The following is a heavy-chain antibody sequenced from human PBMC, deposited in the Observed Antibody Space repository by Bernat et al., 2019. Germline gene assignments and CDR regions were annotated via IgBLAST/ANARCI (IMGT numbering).Heavy chain of an antibody. J-gene: IGHJ4*02. CDR2: IDPSDSHT. V-gene: IGHV5-10-1*03. D-gene: IGHD3-9*01. Sequence: EVQLVQSGAEVKKPGESLRISCKGSGYSFTNYWITWVRQMPGKGLEWMGRIDPSDSHTNYSPSFQGHVTMSTDKSISTAYLQWNSLKASDTAMYYCARLVVAGYYFDYWGQGSLVTVSS. CDR3: ARLVVAGYYFDY. CDR1: GYSFTNYW.